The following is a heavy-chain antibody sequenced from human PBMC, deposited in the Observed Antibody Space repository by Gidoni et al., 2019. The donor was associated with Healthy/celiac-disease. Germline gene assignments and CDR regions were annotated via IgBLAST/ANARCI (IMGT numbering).Heavy chain of an antibody. CDR3: ARGTSLLYSGWYDY. V-gene: IGHV4-39*01. CDR1: GGSLSSSSYY. J-gene: IGHJ4*02. D-gene: IGHD6-19*01. Sequence: QLQLQESGPGLVKPSETLSLTCTVSGGSLSSSSYYWGWIRQPPGKGLEWIGSIYYSGSTYYNPSLKSRVTISVDTSKNQFSLKLSSVTAADTAVYYCARGTSLLYSGWYDYWGQGTLVTVSS. CDR2: IYYSGST.